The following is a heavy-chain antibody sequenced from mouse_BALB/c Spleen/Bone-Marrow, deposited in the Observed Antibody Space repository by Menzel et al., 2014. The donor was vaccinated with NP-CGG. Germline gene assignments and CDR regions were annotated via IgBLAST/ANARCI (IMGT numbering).Heavy chain of an antibody. Sequence: QVQLQQSGAELVKPGASVKLSCKASGYTFTSYWMHWVKQRPGQGLEWIGEINPSNGRADYNEKFRSKATLTVDRFSSTAYMQLSSLTSEDSAVYYCARAGGYDGFAYWGQGTLVTVSA. CDR1: GYTFTSYW. J-gene: IGHJ3*01. CDR3: ARAGGYDGFAY. V-gene: IGHV1S81*02. D-gene: IGHD2-2*01. CDR2: INPSNGRA.